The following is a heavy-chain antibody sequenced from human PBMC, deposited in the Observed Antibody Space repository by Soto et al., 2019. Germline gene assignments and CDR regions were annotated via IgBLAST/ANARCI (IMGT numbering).Heavy chain of an antibody. CDR1: GFTFSSFA. CDR3: AKKAGIISRYGLDV. V-gene: IGHV3-23*01. J-gene: IGHJ6*02. CDR2: ISGNATST. Sequence: LRLSCAASGFTFSSFAMNWVRQAPGKGLEWVAVISGNATSTYYADSVKGRFTISRDNSKNTMYLQMNSLRAEDTAVYYCAKKAGIISRYGLDVWGQGTTVTVSS.